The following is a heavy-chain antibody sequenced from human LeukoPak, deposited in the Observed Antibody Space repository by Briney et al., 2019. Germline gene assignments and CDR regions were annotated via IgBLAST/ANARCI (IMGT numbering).Heavy chain of an antibody. V-gene: IGHV4-39*01. CDR1: GGSIRANTNFWGWNSSNY. CDR2: VHFSGTT. D-gene: IGHD5-18*01. J-gene: IGHJ3*02. CDR3: ARLRDTASLGAFDI. Sequence: SETLSLTCSVSGGSIRANTNFWGWNSSNYWGWIRRPPGKGLEWIGSVHFSGTTYYHPSLQSRFTISVDTSKNQFSLEVTSVTASDTALYYCARLRDTASLGAFDIWGQGTLVTVSS.